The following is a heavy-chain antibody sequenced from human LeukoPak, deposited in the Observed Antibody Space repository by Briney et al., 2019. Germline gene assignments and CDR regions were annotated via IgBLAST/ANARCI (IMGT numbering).Heavy chain of an antibody. J-gene: IGHJ6*03. D-gene: IGHD6-6*01. V-gene: IGHV3-21*01. CDR3: ARVWGGGSSSWMLIDYYYYMDV. CDR2: ISSSSSYI. Sequence: GGSLRLSCAASGFTFSSYSMNWVRQAPGKGLEWVSSISSSSSYIYYADSVKGRFTISRDNAKNSLYLQMNSLRAEDTAVYYCARVWGGGSSSWMLIDYYYYMDVWGKGTTVTVSS. CDR1: GFTFSSYS.